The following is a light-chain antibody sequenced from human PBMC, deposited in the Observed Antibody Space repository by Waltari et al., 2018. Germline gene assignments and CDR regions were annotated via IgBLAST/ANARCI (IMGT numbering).Light chain of an antibody. CDR1: SSVVGFYNY. CDR3: NSYTGSSSWV. Sequence: QSALTQPASVSGSPGQSITISCTGTSSVVGFYNYVSWYQQYPGKAPKLISYDVFQLPSGVSNRFSGAKSCTTASLTISGLQTEDEGDYYCNSYTGSSSWVFGGGTKLTVL. J-gene: IGLJ3*02. CDR2: DVF. V-gene: IGLV2-14*03.